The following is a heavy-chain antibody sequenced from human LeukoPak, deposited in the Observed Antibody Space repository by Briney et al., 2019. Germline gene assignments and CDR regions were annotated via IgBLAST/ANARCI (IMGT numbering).Heavy chain of an antibody. CDR2: IYTSGST. D-gene: IGHD1-26*01. V-gene: IGHV4-61*02. Sequence: SETLSLTCTVSGGSISSGSYYWSWIRQPAGKGLEWIGRIYTSGSTNYNPSLKSRVTISVDTSKNQFSLKLSSVTAADTAVYYCARGGELPHHDAFDIWGQGTMVTVSS. CDR1: GGSISSGSYY. J-gene: IGHJ3*02. CDR3: ARGGELPHHDAFDI.